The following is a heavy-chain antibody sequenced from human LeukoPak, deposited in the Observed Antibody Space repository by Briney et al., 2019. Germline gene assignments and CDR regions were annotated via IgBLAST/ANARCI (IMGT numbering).Heavy chain of an antibody. CDR2: IYSGGTT. Sequence: GGSLRLSCAASGFNVSSKYMSWVRQAPGKGLEWVSVIYSGGTTSYADSVKGRFTISRDNSKNNLYLPMNSLRVDDTPVYYCARASWRYHFAYWGQGTLVTVYS. CDR1: GFNVSSKY. CDR3: ARASWRYHFAY. V-gene: IGHV3-53*01. J-gene: IGHJ4*02. D-gene: IGHD3-9*01.